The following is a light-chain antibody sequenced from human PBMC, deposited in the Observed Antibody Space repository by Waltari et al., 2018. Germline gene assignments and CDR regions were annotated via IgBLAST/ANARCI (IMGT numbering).Light chain of an antibody. J-gene: IGKJ4*01. CDR1: HDINSF. CDR2: AAS. V-gene: IGKV1-9*01. CDR3: QHFKSYPLT. Sequence: IQLTQSPSSLSASVGDRVTITCRASHDINSFLAGYQQKPEKAPKVLIYAASTLQSGVPSRFSGSGSGTEFTLTISSLQPEDFATYYCQHFKSYPLTFGGGTKVEIK.